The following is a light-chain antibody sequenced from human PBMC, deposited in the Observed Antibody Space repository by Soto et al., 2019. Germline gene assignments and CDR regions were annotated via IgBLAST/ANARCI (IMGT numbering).Light chain of an antibody. Sequence: QSALTQPRSVSGSPGQSVTISCTGTSSDVGGYNYVSWYQQHPGKAPKLMIYEVSKRPSGAPDRFSGSKSGNTASLTISGLQTEYEADYYCCSYAGTYTVLFGGGTKVTVL. V-gene: IGLV2-11*01. CDR3: CSYAGTYTVL. CDR1: SSDVGGYNY. J-gene: IGLJ2*01. CDR2: EVS.